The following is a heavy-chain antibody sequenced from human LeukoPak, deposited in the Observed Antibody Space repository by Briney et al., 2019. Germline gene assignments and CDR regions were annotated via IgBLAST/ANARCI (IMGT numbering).Heavy chain of an antibody. V-gene: IGHV1-2*02. D-gene: IGHD5/OR15-5a*01. J-gene: IGHJ3*02. CDR2: INPNSGGT. Sequence: ASVKVSCKASGYSFTGYYMYWVRQAPGQGLEWMGWINPNSGGTNYAQKFQGRVTMTRDTSISTAYMELSSLRSDGTAVFYCARGSTRGASSDIWGQGTMVTVSS. CDR3: ARGSTRGASSDI. CDR1: GYSFTGYY.